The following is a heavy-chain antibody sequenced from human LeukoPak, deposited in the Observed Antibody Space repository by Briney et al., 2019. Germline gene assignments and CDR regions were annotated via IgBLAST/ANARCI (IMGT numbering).Heavy chain of an antibody. CDR2: IDYSGST. CDR1: GGSISSHY. CDR3: ARDDNWGYFDY. Sequence: PSETLSLTCTVSGGSISSHYWSWIRQPPGKGLEWIGYIDYSGSTNYNPSLKSRVTISVDTSKNQFSLKLSSVTAADTAVYYCARDDNWGYFDYWGQGTLVTVSS. V-gene: IGHV4-59*11. J-gene: IGHJ4*02. D-gene: IGHD7-27*01.